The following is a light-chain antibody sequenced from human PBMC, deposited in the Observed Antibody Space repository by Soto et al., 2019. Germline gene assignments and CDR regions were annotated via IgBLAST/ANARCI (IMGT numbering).Light chain of an antibody. CDR3: QSYDTSLSAYV. CDR1: SSNIGAGYD. Sequence: QAVVTQPPSVSGAPGRRVTISCTGSSSNIGAGYDVHWYKQLPGTAPKLLIYGNTNRPSGVPDRFSGSKSGTSASLAITGLQAEDEADFYCQSYDTSLSAYVFGTGTKVTVL. V-gene: IGLV1-40*01. J-gene: IGLJ1*01. CDR2: GNT.